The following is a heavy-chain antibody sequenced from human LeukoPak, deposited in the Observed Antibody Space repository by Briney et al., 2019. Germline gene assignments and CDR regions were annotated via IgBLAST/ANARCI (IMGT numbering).Heavy chain of an antibody. Sequence: GGSLRLSCAASGFTFSDHYIDWVRQAPGKGLEWVGRTRNKANSYTTEYAASVKGRFTISRDDSKNSLYLQMNNLKTEDTAVYYCAPGGDYCSTTSCPSWGQGTMVTVSS. D-gene: IGHD2-2*01. J-gene: IGHJ3*01. V-gene: IGHV3-72*01. CDR1: GFTFSDHY. CDR3: APGGDYCSTTSCPS. CDR2: TRNKANSYTT.